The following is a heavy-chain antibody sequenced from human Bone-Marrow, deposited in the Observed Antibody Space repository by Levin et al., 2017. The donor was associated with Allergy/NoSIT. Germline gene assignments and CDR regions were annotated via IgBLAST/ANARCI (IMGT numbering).Heavy chain of an antibody. Sequence: GGSLRLSCAASGLTFSSYGFHWVRQAPGRGLKYVSAISTSDNDTYYADSVKGRFTLSKDTSKNTVYLQMSSLSTEDTAVYYCVAGDFDYWGQGILVTDSS. CDR3: VAGDFDY. V-gene: IGHV3-64D*06. J-gene: IGHJ4*02. CDR2: ISTSDNDT. CDR1: GLTFSSYG.